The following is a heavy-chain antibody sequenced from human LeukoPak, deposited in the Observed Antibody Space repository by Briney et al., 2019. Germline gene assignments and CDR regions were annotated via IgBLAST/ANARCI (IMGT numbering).Heavy chain of an antibody. V-gene: IGHV4-61*02. J-gene: IGHJ4*02. CDR3: AREGPGRFGAPGPNVYSIDY. D-gene: IGHD3-10*01. Sequence: PSETLSLTCTVSGGSISSGSYYWTWIRQPAGKGLEWIGRIYTSGSTNYNPSLKSRVTISADTSKNQFSLKLTSVTAADTAVYYCAREGPGRFGAPGPNVYSIDYWGQGTLVTVPS. CDR1: GGSISSGSYY. CDR2: IYTSGST.